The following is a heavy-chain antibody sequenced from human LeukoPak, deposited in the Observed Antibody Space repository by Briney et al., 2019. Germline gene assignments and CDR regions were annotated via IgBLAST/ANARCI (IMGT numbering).Heavy chain of an antibody. CDR3: ARAHSGSYLGDAFDI. Sequence: GGSLRLSCAASGFTFSSYSMNWVRQAPGKGLEWVSTISSTSNYIYSADSVKGRFTISRDNAKNSVYLQMNSLRAEDTAVNYCARAHSGSYLGDAFDIWGQGTMVTVSS. V-gene: IGHV3-21*01. D-gene: IGHD1-26*01. CDR2: ISSTSNYI. J-gene: IGHJ3*02. CDR1: GFTFSSYS.